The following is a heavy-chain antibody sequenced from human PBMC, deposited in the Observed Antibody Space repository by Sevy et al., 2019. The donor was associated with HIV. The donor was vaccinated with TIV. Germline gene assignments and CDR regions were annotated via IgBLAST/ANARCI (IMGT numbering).Heavy chain of an antibody. CDR2: IIPIFHSA. J-gene: IGHJ3*02. V-gene: IGHV1-69*13. D-gene: IGHD3-16*01. Sequence: ASVKVSCKASGGTFGTYSLSWLRQAPGQGFEWMGGIIPIFHSANYAQNFQGRVTITADESTSTAYMELSSLRPKDSAVYYCARDRDITFGGGDAFDIWGHGTMVTVSS. CDR3: ARDRDITFGGGDAFDI. CDR1: GGTFGTYS.